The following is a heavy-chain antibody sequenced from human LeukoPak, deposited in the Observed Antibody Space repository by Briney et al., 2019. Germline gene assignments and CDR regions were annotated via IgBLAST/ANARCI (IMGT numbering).Heavy chain of an antibody. D-gene: IGHD3-10*01. J-gene: IGHJ6*03. CDR2: IRYDGSNK. Sequence: GGSLRLSCAASGFTFSSYGMHWVRQAPGKGLEWVAFIRYDGSNKYYADSVKGRFTISRDNSKNTLYLQMNSLRAEDTAVYYCAKGAGPDSNLWFGELLFAYYYYYMDVWGKGTTVTISS. V-gene: IGHV3-30*02. CDR3: AKGAGPDSNLWFGELLFAYYYYYMDV. CDR1: GFTFSSYG.